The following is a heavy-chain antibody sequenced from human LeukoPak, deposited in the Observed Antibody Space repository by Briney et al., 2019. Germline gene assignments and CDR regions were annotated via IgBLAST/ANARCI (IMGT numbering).Heavy chain of an antibody. V-gene: IGHV3-48*02. J-gene: IGHJ4*02. CDR1: GFTFSSYS. CDR3: ARGGASSIPLDY. D-gene: IGHD1-26*01. Sequence: GGSLRLSCAASGFTFSSYSMNWVRQAPGKGLEWVSYISTTSTIYYADSVKGRFTISRDNAKNSLYLQMNSLRDEDTAVYYCARGGASSIPLDYWGRGTLVTVSS. CDR2: ISTTSTI.